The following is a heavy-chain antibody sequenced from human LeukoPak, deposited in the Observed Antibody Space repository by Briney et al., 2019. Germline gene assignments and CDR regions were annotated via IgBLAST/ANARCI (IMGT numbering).Heavy chain of an antibody. Sequence: GGSLRLSCAASGFTFNMHAMHWVRQAPGKGLEWVAVISNDGSEEYYADSVRGRFPVSRDNFKNAVYLQMNSLRPEDTAVYYCAKARHCTTATCASAAFDAWGQGTMVTVSS. J-gene: IGHJ3*01. D-gene: IGHD6-6*01. CDR1: GFTFNMHA. CDR3: AKARHCTTATCASAAFDA. CDR2: ISNDGSEE. V-gene: IGHV3-30-3*01.